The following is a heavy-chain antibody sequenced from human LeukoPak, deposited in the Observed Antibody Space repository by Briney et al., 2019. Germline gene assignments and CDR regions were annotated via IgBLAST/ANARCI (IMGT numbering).Heavy chain of an antibody. V-gene: IGHV4-59*08. CDR2: IYYSGST. CDR3: ARHGPVGATGVFDY. CDR1: GGSISSYY. D-gene: IGHD1-26*01. J-gene: IGHJ4*02. Sequence: SETLSLTCTASGGSISSYYWSWIRQPPGKGLEWIGYIYYSGSTHYNPSLKSRVTISVDTSKNQFSLKLSSVTAADTAVYYCARHGPVGATGVFDYWGQGTLVTVSS.